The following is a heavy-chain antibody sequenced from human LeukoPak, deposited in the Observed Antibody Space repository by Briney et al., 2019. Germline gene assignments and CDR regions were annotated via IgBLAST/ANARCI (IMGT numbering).Heavy chain of an antibody. V-gene: IGHV3-23*01. CDR3: AKEGFRWFGELLYYFDY. CDR2: ISGSGGRT. Sequence: GGSLRLSCAASGFTFSSYGMSWVRQAPGKGLEWVSAISGSGGRTYYADSVKGRFTFSRDNSKNTLYLQMNSLRAEDTAVYYCAKEGFRWFGELLYYFDYWGQGTLVTVSS. J-gene: IGHJ4*02. D-gene: IGHD3-10*01. CDR1: GFTFSSYG.